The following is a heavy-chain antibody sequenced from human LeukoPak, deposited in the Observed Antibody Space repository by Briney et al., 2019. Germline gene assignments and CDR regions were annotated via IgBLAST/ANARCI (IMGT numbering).Heavy chain of an antibody. CDR3: ARDVGYYDSSGYYLGWFDP. D-gene: IGHD3-22*01. Sequence: ASVKVSCKASGYTFTSYSMNWVRQAPGQGLEWLGWINTNTGNPTYAQGFTGRFVFSLDTSVNTAYLQISSLKAEDTAVYYCARDVGYYDSSGYYLGWFDPWGQGTLVTVSS. V-gene: IGHV7-4-1*02. CDR2: INTNTGNP. CDR1: GYTFTSYS. J-gene: IGHJ5*02.